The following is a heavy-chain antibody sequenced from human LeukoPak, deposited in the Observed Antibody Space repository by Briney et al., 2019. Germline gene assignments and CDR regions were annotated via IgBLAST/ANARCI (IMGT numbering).Heavy chain of an antibody. CDR3: AKEFEDCTGGSCYSYYFDP. Sequence: GGSLRLSCAASGFTFNTYGMHWVRQAPGKGPDWVAYIRYDGSHREYADSVKGRFTISRDNSKSTLYLQMTSLRAEDTASYYCAKEFEDCTGGSCYSYYFDPWGQGTLVTVSS. V-gene: IGHV3-30*02. D-gene: IGHD2-15*01. CDR1: GFTFNTYG. CDR2: IRYDGSHR. J-gene: IGHJ5*02.